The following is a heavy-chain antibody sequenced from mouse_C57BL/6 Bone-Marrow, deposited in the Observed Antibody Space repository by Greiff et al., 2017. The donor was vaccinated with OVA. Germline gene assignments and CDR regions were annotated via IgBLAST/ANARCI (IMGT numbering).Heavy chain of an antibody. V-gene: IGHV1-55*01. Sequence: QVQLQQPGAELVKPGASVKMSCKASGYTFTSYWITWVKQRPGQGLEWIGDIYPGSGSTNYTEKFKSTATLTVDTSSRTAYMQLSSLTSEDSAVYYCARSLDYYAMDYWGQGTSVTVSS. CDR3: ARSLDYYAMDY. CDR1: GYTFTSYW. J-gene: IGHJ4*01. CDR2: IYPGSGST.